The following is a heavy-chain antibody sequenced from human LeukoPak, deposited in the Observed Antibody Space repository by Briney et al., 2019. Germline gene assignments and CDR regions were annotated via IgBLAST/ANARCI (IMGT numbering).Heavy chain of an antibody. D-gene: IGHD2-2*01. V-gene: IGHV3-30*02. Sequence: GGSLRLSCAASGFTFISYGMHWVRQAPGKGLEWVAFIRYDGSNKYYADSVKGRFTISRDNSKNTLYLQMNSLRAEDTAVYYCAKVVVVPAATTKTYYFDFWGQGTLVTVSS. CDR3: AKVVVVPAATTKTYYFDF. CDR2: IRYDGSNK. J-gene: IGHJ4*02. CDR1: GFTFISYG.